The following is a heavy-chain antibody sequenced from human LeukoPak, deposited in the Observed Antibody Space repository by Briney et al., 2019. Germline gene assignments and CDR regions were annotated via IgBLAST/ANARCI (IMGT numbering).Heavy chain of an antibody. CDR1: GFTFSTYD. CDR2: IGPAGDT. J-gene: IGHJ4*02. D-gene: IGHD2/OR15-2a*01. CDR3: ARDFCNSGRCYIDY. Sequence: GGSLRLSCEASGFTFSTYDFHWVRQASGKGLEWVSAIGPAGDTYYAGSVEGRFTMSRENAKNSLYLHMNSLRAGDTAVYFCARDFCNSGRCYIDYWDQGILVTVSS. V-gene: IGHV3-13*01.